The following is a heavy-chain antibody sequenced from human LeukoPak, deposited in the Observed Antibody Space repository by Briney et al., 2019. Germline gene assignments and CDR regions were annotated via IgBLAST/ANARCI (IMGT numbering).Heavy chain of an antibody. D-gene: IGHD6-19*01. CDR1: GGSISSSIYY. CDR2: IYYSGST. CDR3: VRHEYSSGWYTFDY. V-gene: IGHV4-39*01. J-gene: IGHJ4*02. Sequence: SSETLSLTCTVSGGSISSSIYYWGWIRQPPGKGLEWIGSIYYSGSTYYNPSLKSRVTISVDTSKNQFSLKLSSVTAADTAVYYCVRHEYSSGWYTFDYWGQGTLVTVSS.